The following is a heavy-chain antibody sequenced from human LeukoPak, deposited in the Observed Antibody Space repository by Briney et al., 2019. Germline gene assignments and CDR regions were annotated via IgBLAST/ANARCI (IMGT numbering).Heavy chain of an antibody. CDR3: VRKTVGAKNWFDP. J-gene: IGHJ5*02. Sequence: GGSLRLSCVGSGFSFSSYEMNWFRQAPGKGLKWVSYISSSSGNIKYADSVKGRFTISRDNAKSSLYLQMNSLRADDSAVYYCVRKTVGAKNWFDPWGQGTLVTVSS. CDR2: ISSSSGNI. D-gene: IGHD1-26*01. CDR1: GFSFSSYE. V-gene: IGHV3-48*03.